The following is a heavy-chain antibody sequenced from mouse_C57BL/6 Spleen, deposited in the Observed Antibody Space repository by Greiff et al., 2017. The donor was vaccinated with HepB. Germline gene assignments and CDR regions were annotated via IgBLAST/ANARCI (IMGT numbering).Heavy chain of an antibody. J-gene: IGHJ1*03. CDR2: IDPANGNT. D-gene: IGHD1-1*01. V-gene: IGHV14-3*01. CDR3: ARSRAPYYGSIYWYFDV. CDR1: GFNIKNTY. Sequence: VQLQQSVAELVRPGASVKLSCTASGFNIKNTYMHWVKQRPEQGLEWIGRIDPANGNTKYAPKFQGQATITADTSSNTAYLQLSSLTSEDTAIYYGARSRAPYYGSIYWYFDVWGTGTTVTVSS.